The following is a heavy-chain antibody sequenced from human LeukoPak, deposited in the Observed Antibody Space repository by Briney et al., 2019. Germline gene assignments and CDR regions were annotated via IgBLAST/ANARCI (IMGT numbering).Heavy chain of an antibody. CDR2: INAGNGNT. CDR3: ARGILWFGELSSLGY. D-gene: IGHD3-10*01. V-gene: IGHV1-3*01. Sequence: ASVKVSCKASGYTFTNCAMHWVRQAPGQRLEWMGWINAGNGNTKYSQKFQDRVTITRDTSASTAYMELSSLKSEDTAVYYCARGILWFGELSSLGYWGQGTLVTVSS. J-gene: IGHJ4*02. CDR1: GYTFTNCA.